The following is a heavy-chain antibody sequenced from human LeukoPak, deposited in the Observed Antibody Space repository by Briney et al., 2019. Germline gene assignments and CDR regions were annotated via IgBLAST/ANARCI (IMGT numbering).Heavy chain of an antibody. V-gene: IGHV4-39*01. D-gene: IGHD6-13*01. CDR3: ARHLGIAAAGLLWWFDP. J-gene: IGHJ5*02. CDR2: IYYSGST. Sequence: SETLSLTCTVSGGSISSSSYYWGWIRQPPGKGLEWIGSIYYSGSTYYNPSLKSRVTISVDTSKNQFSLKLSSVTAADTAVYYCARHLGIAAAGLLWWFDPWGQGTLVTVSS. CDR1: GGSISSSSYY.